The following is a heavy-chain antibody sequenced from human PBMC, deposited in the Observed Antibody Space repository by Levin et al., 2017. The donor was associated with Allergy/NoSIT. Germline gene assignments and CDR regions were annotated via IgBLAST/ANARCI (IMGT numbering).Heavy chain of an antibody. CDR2: IYHSGST. J-gene: IGHJ4*02. V-gene: IGHV4-4*02. CDR3: ARDRGNYDSSGYYFDY. D-gene: IGHD3-22*01. CDR1: GGSISSSNW. Sequence: SETLSLTCTVSGGSISSSNWWSWVRQPPGKGLEWIGEIYHSGSTNYNPSLKSRVSISVEKSQNQFSLKLSSVTAADTAVYYCARDRGNYDSSGYYFDYWGQGTLVTVSS.